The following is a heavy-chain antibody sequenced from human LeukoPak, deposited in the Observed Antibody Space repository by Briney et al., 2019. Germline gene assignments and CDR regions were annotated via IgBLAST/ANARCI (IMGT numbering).Heavy chain of an antibody. V-gene: IGHV4-59*12. Sequence: SETLSLTCTVSGGSISSYYWSWIRQSPGKGLEWIGYIYHSGSTYYNPSLKSRVTISVDRSKNQFSLKLSSVTAADTAVYYCARDRPPLDRLLISSPSSFWFDPWGQGTLVTVSS. J-gene: IGHJ5*02. CDR2: IYHSGST. CDR3: ARDRPPLDRLLISSPSSFWFDP. D-gene: IGHD2-2*01. CDR1: GGSISSYY.